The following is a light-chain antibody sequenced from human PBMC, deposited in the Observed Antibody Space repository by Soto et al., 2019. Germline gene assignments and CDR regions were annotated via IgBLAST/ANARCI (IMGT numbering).Light chain of an antibody. J-gene: IGKJ5*01. CDR3: MQALQSLT. CDR2: FGS. V-gene: IGKV2-28*01. Sequence: MTQSPSSLSASVGDRVTITCRASQSISCYLDWYGQKPGQSPQLLIFFGSNRAPGVPDRFSGRGSGKDFTLKINRVEAEDVGTYYCMQALQSLTFGQGTRLEI. CDR1: QSISCY.